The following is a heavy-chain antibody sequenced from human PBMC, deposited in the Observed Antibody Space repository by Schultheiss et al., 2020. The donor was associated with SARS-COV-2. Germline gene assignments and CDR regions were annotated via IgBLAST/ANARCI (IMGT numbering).Heavy chain of an antibody. Sequence: ASVKVSCKASGYTFTGYYMHWVRQAPGQGLEWMGWINPNSGGTNYAQKFQGRVTMTRDTSISTAYMELSRLRSDDTAVYYCARAPAAPSRGGSSGRYGYWGQGTLVTVSS. V-gene: IGHV1-2*02. D-gene: IGHD6-19*01. CDR2: INPNSGGT. CDR1: GYTFTGYY. CDR3: ARAPAAPSRGGSSGRYGY. J-gene: IGHJ4*02.